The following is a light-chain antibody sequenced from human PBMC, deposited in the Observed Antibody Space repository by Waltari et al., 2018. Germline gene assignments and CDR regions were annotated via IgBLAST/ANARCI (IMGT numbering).Light chain of an antibody. Sequence: QSALTQPASVSGSPGQSITLSCTGPSSAVGTYKRVSWYQQPPGKAPKRMIYAVSKRPSGVSDRSSGSKSGDKASLTISGLQPEDEAEYFCSSYAGSSKGVFGGGTKVTVL. J-gene: IGLJ2*01. CDR1: SSAVGTYKR. CDR2: AVS. V-gene: IGLV2-23*02. CDR3: SSYAGSSKGV.